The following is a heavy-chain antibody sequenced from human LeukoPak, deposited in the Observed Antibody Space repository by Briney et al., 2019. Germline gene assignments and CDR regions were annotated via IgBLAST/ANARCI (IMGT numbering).Heavy chain of an antibody. CDR1: GFTFSSYA. CDR2: ISGNGGNT. J-gene: IGHJ4*02. CDR3: ARGVTVDY. D-gene: IGHD1-20*01. V-gene: IGHV3-64*01. Sequence: PGGSLGLSCAASGFTFSSYAMHWVRQAPGMGLEYVSAISGNGGNTYYANSVKGRFTISRDNSNNALYLQMGSLRAEDMAVYYCARGVTVDYWGQGTLVTVSS.